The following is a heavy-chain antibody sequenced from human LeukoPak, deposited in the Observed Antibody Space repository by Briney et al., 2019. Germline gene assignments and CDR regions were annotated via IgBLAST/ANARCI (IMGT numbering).Heavy chain of an antibody. J-gene: IGHJ4*02. CDR2: VHPGDSDT. Sequence: GDSLKISCKGSGYSFTSHWIGWVRQMPGKGLEWIGVVHPGDSDTRYSPSFQGQVSLSADKSISTAFLQWSSLKASDTAMYYCARQGSSSSGIDYWGQGTLVTVSS. CDR1: GYSFTSHW. CDR3: ARQGSSSSGIDY. V-gene: IGHV5-51*01. D-gene: IGHD6-6*01.